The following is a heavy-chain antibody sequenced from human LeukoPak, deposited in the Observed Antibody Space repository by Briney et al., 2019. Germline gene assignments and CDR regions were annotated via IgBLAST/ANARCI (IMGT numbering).Heavy chain of an antibody. J-gene: IGHJ4*02. V-gene: IGHV1-69*01. CDR3: ARDLHDSSGYPTYFDY. Sequence: AASVKVSRKASGGTFSSYAISWVRQAPGQGLEWMGGIIPIFGTANYAQKFQGRVTITADESTSTAYMELSSLRSEDTAVYYCARDLHDSSGYPTYFDYWGQGALVTVSS. D-gene: IGHD3-22*01. CDR1: GGTFSSYA. CDR2: IIPIFGTA.